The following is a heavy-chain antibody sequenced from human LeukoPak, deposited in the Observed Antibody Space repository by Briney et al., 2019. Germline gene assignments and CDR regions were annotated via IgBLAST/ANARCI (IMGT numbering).Heavy chain of an antibody. CDR3: ARDCSGRNWARDFDY. J-gene: IGHJ4*02. D-gene: IGHD2-15*01. CDR1: GFIFSEYS. CDR2: INTNGRTI. V-gene: IGHV3-48*01. Sequence: GGSLRLSCAASGFIFSEYSLIWVRQAPGAGLEWVSCINTNGRTIYCADSVKGRFTMSRDNDKNSMYLQMNSLRAEDTAVYYCARDCSGRNWARDFDYWGQGTLVTVSS.